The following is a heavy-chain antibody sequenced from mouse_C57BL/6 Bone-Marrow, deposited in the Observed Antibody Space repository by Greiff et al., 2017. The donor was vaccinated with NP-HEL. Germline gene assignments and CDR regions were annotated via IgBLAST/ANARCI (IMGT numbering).Heavy chain of an antibody. CDR1: GYTFTSYW. V-gene: IGHV1-59*01. CDR2: IDPSDSYT. D-gene: IGHD4-1*01. CDR3: ARRNNWSWFAY. J-gene: IGHJ3*01. Sequence: QVQLQQPGAELVRPGTSVKLSCKASGYTFTSYWMHWVKQRPGQGLEWIGVIDPSDSYTNYNQKFKGKATLTVDTSSSTAYMQLSSLTSEDSAVYDCARRNNWSWFAYWGQGTLVTVSA.